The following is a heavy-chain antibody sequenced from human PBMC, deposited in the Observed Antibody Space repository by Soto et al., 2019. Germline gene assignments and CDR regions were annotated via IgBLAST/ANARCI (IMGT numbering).Heavy chain of an antibody. D-gene: IGHD3-3*01. CDR1: GGSISSYY. Sequence: PSETLSLTCTVSGGSISSYYWSWIRQPPGKGLEWIGYIYYSGSTNYNPSLKSRVTISVDTSKNQFSLKLSSVTAADTAVYYCARDTGLYYDFWSGYYKDLDAFDIWGQGTMVTVPS. V-gene: IGHV4-59*01. CDR3: ARDTGLYYDFWSGYYKDLDAFDI. J-gene: IGHJ3*02. CDR2: IYYSGST.